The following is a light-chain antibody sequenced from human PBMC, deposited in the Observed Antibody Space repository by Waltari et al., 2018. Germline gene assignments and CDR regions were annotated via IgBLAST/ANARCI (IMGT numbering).Light chain of an antibody. CDR1: SSNIGAGFD. Sequence: QSVLTQPPSVSGAPGQRVTISCTGSSSNIGAGFDVHWYQQLPGTAPKLLIYGNSNRPSGVRDRFSGSKYGTAASLAITGLQAEDEADYFCQSYDSSPSGYVFGTGSKVTVL. CDR2: GNS. CDR3: QSYDSSPSGYV. V-gene: IGLV1-40*01. J-gene: IGLJ1*01.